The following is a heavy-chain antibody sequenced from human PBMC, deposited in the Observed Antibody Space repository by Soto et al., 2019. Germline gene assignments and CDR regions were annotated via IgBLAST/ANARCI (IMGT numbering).Heavy chain of an antibody. Sequence: ASVKVSCKASGYTFTSYYMQWVRQAPGQGLGWMGIINPSGGSTSYAQKFQGRVTMTRDTSTSTVYMELSSLRSEDTAVYYCARAASYSVVVPAATAYYFDYWGQGTLVTVSS. CDR3: ARAASYSVVVPAATAYYFDY. J-gene: IGHJ4*02. CDR1: GYTFTSYY. V-gene: IGHV1-46*01. CDR2: INPSGGST. D-gene: IGHD2-2*01.